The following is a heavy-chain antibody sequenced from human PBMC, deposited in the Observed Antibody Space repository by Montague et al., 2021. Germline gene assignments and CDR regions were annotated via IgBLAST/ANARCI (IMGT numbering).Heavy chain of an antibody. V-gene: IGHV3-23*01. D-gene: IGHD3-3*01. Sequence: SLRLSFSASGFTISSWAMSWVRQAPGKGLECVSLINASGGKTHYADSVTGRFTISRDRSKNTLYLQMDSLRVEDTAVYYCANFRQSVEMDVWGQGTRVTVSS. CDR2: INASGGKT. CDR1: GFTISSWA. J-gene: IGHJ6*02. CDR3: ANFRQSVEMDV.